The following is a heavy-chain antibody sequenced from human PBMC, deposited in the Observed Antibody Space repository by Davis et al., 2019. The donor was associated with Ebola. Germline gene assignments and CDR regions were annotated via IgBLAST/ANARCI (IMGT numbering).Heavy chain of an antibody. V-gene: IGHV3-7*03. CDR1: GLTFSNYW. D-gene: IGHD3-22*01. Sequence: GGSLRLSCAASGLTFSNYWMNWVRQAPGKGLEWVANIKQDGRVKYYVDSVKGRFTVSRDNANNSLYLQMNSLRAEDTAVYYCARGYSYYYDSSVNYYSSWFDPWGQGTLVTVSS. CDR2: IKQDGRVK. J-gene: IGHJ5*02. CDR3: ARGYSYYYDSSVNYYSSWFDP.